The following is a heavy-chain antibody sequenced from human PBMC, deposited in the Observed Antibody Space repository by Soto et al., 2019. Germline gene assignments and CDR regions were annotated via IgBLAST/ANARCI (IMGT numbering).Heavy chain of an antibody. CDR1: GERVSRTSST. CDR2: TYYRSRWFN. Sequence: SQTPSLSPAISGERVSRTSSTQDWSRQTPSRRLDWLGRTYYRSRWFNDYAGSVKGRITINPDTSNNQFSLQLTSLSPDDTAVYYCARLRGDSWFDFWGQGTRVTVSS. V-gene: IGHV6-1*01. J-gene: IGHJ5*01. CDR3: ARLRGDSWFDF.